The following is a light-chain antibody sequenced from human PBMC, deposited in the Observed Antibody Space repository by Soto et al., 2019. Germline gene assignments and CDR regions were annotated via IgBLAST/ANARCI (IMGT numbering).Light chain of an antibody. CDR2: DVS. CDR1: SSDVGAYNC. CDR3: CSYAGSYTLV. Sequence: QSALTQPRSVSGSPGQSVTISCAGTSSDVGAYNCVSWYQQHPGKVPKLILYDVSRRPSGVPDRCSGSKSGNTASLTISGLQADDEADYYCCSYAGSYTLVFGGGTKLTVL. J-gene: IGLJ3*02. V-gene: IGLV2-11*01.